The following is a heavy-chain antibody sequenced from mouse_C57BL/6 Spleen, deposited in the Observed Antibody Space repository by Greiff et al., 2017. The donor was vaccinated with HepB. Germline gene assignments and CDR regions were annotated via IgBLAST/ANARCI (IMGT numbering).Heavy chain of an antibody. CDR3: TREDYYGSSLFAY. CDR1: GYTFTYYW. V-gene: IGHV1-63*01. J-gene: IGHJ3*01. CDR2: IYPGGGYT. D-gene: IGHD1-1*01. Sequence: VQLQQSGAELVRPGTSVKLSCKASGYTFTYYWIGWAKQRPGHGLEWIGDIYPGGGYTTYNEKFKGKAKLTADKSSSTAYMQFSSLTSEDSAIYYGTREDYYGSSLFAYWGQGTLVTVSA.